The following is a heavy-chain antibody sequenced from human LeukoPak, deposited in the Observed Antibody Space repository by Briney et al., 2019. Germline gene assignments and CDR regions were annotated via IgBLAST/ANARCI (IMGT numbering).Heavy chain of an antibody. CDR1: GGSINTGGFY. CDR3: ARAPVKLYYYGMDV. D-gene: IGHD3-16*01. V-gene: IGHV4-31*03. CDR2: ITYSGTT. Sequence: SETLSLTCSVSGGSINTGGFYWSWIRQFPGKGLEWIGYITYSGTTHYNPSLKSRLGISRDTSKNQFSLKLSSVTAADTAVYYCARAPVKLYYYGMDVWGQGTTVTVS. J-gene: IGHJ6*02.